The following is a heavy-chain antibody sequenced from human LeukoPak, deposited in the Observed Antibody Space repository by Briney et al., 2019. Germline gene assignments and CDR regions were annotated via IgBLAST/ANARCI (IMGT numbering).Heavy chain of an antibody. Sequence: ASLKVSCKASGYTFTNYGISWVRQAPGQGLEWMGWISTYNGSTDYAQKLQGRVTMTTDTSTSTAYMELRGLISDDTAVYYCARFWSGYLPDYWGQGTLVTVSS. D-gene: IGHD3-3*01. V-gene: IGHV1-18*01. CDR2: ISTYNGST. CDR3: ARFWSGYLPDY. J-gene: IGHJ4*02. CDR1: GYTFTNYG.